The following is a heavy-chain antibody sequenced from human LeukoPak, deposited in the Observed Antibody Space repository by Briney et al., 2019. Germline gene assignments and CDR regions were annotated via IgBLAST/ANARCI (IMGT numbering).Heavy chain of an antibody. CDR3: AFSSLAMVRGVTIYFDY. CDR1: GYSFTSYW. J-gene: IGHJ4*02. V-gene: IGHV5-51*01. Sequence: GASLKISCKGSGYSFTSYWIGWVRQLPGKGLEWTGIIYPGDSDTRYSPSFQGQVTISADKSISTAYLQWSSLKASDTAMYYCAFSSLAMVRGVTIYFDYWGQGTLVTVSS. CDR2: IYPGDSDT. D-gene: IGHD3-10*01.